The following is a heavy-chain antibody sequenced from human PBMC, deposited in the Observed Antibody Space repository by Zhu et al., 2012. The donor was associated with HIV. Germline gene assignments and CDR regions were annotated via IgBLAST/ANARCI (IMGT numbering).Heavy chain of an antibody. V-gene: IGHV4-34*01. Sequence: QVRLEQWGTGLLKPSETLSLTCAFYGGSFNVYYWSWVRQSPGKGLEWIGKVNHSGSTTYNPSLKSRVTISVDTFKNQFSLKLNSVTAADSAVYYCARSEAGCGDLDAFDIWGQGTMVTVSS. CDR1: GGSFNVYY. D-gene: IGHD4-17*01. CDR3: ARSEAGCGDLDAFDI. J-gene: IGHJ3*02. CDR2: VNHSGST.